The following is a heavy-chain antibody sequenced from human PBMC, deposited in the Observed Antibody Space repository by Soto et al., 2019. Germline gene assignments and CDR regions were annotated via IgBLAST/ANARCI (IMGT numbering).Heavy chain of an antibody. D-gene: IGHD3-22*01. V-gene: IGHV3-30*18. CDR1: GFTFSAYG. Sequence: GGSLRLSCAASGFTFSAYGIHWVRQAPGKGLEWVAVISHDGSNTNYADSVKGRFTFSRDNSKDTVYLQMNSLRAEDTAVYYCAKDTYYHDSSGYYVFDCWGQGTLVTVSS. CDR3: AKDTYYHDSSGYYVFDC. J-gene: IGHJ4*02. CDR2: ISHDGSNT.